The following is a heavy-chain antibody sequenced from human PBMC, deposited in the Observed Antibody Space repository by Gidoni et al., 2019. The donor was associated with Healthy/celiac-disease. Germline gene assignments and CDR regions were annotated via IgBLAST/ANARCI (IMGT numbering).Heavy chain of an antibody. CDR1: GYTFPSYD. J-gene: IGHJ4*02. CDR3: ARVLPGLGYFDY. CDR2: MNPNSGNT. Sequence: QVQLVQSGAEVTKPGASVKVSCKASGYTFPSYDLNWVRQATGQGLEWMGWMNPNSGNTGYAQKFQGRVTMTRNTSISTAYMELSSLRSEDTAVYYCARVLPGLGYFDYWGQGTLVTVSS. D-gene: IGHD3-16*01. V-gene: IGHV1-8*01.